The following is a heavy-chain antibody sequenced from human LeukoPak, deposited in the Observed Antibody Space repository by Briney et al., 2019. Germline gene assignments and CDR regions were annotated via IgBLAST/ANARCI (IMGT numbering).Heavy chain of an antibody. J-gene: IGHJ5*02. Sequence: SESLSLTCTVSGGSISSYYWSWIRQPPGKGLEWIGYIYYSGSTNYNPSLKSRVTISVDTSKNQFSLKLSSVTAADTAVYYCASERRKGWFDPWGQGTLVTVSS. CDR2: IYYSGST. V-gene: IGHV4-59*08. CDR3: ASERRKGWFDP. D-gene: IGHD1-1*01. CDR1: GGSISSYY.